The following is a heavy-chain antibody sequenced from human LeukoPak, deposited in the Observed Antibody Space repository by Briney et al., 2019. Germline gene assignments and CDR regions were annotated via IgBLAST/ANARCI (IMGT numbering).Heavy chain of an antibody. Sequence: ASVKVSCKASGYTFTSYGISWVRQAPGQRLEWMGWISAYNGNTNYAQKLQGRVTMTTDTSTSTAYMELRSLRSDDTAVYYCARADAAGALTNWFDPWGQGTLVTVSS. V-gene: IGHV1-18*01. CDR1: GYTFTSYG. CDR2: ISAYNGNT. J-gene: IGHJ5*02. D-gene: IGHD6-13*01. CDR3: ARADAAGALTNWFDP.